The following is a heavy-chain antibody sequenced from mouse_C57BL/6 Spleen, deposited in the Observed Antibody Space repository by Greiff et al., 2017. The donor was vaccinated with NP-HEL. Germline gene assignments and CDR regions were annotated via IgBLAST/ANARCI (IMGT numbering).Heavy chain of an antibody. J-gene: IGHJ2*01. CDR1: GYTFTSYW. D-gene: IGHD1-1*01. Sequence: VQLQQPGAELVRPGSSVKLSCKASGYTFTSYWMHWVKQRPIQGLEWIGNIDPSDSETHYNQKFKDKATWTVDKSSSTAYMQLSSLTSEDSAVYYCARYYADYFDYWGQGTTLTVSS. V-gene: IGHV1-52*01. CDR2: IDPSDSET. CDR3: ARYYADYFDY.